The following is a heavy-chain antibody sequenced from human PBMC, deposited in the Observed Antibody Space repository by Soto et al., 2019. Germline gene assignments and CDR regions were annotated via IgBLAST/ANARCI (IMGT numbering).Heavy chain of an antibody. J-gene: IGHJ6*03. D-gene: IGHD4-17*01. Sequence: EVQLVESGGGLVKPGGSLRLSCAASGFTFSNAWMSWVRQAPGKGLEWVGSIKSKTDGGTTDYAAPVKGRFTISRDDSKNTLYLQMNSLKTEDTAVYYCTAVGMTTVNTYYMDVWGKGTAVTVSS. CDR3: TAVGMTTVNTYYMDV. CDR1: GFTFSNAW. CDR2: IKSKTDGGTT. V-gene: IGHV3-15*01.